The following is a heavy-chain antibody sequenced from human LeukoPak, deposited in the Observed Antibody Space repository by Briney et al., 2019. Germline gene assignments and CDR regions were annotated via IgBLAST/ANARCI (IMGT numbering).Heavy chain of an antibody. CDR1: GYSISSGYY. CDR3: ARVAARESLDY. D-gene: IGHD6-13*01. V-gene: IGHV4-38-2*02. Sequence: PSETLSLTCTVSGYSISSGYYWGWIRQPPGKGLEWIGSIYHSGSTYYNPSLKSRVTISVDTSKNQFSLKLSSVTAADTAVYYCARVAARESLDYWGQGTLVTVSS. J-gene: IGHJ4*02. CDR2: IYHSGST.